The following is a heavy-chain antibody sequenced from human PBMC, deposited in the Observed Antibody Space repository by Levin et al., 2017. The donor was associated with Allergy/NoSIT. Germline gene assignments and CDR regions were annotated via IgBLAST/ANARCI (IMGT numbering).Heavy chain of an antibody. J-gene: IGHJ4*02. CDR1: GGSISSSNYY. Sequence: PGGSLRLSCTVSGGSISSSNYYWGWIRQPPGKGLEWIGSLYASGSTYDNPSLKSRVTISLDTSKNQFFLKLNSVTAADTAVYYCATSPHSQWLVGGNWGRGTLVTVSS. D-gene: IGHD6-19*01. CDR3: ATSPHSQWLVGGN. CDR2: LYASGST. V-gene: IGHV4-39*07.